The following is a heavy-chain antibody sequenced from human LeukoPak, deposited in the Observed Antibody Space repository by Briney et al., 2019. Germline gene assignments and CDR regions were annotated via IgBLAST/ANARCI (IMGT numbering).Heavy chain of an antibody. CDR2: IIPIFGTA. CDR1: GYTFTGYY. J-gene: IGHJ4*02. Sequence: SVKVSCKASGYTFTGYYMHWVRQAPGQGLEWMGGIIPIFGTANYAQKFQGRVTITADESTSTAYMELSSLRSEDTAVYYCARAGAAASGSYDFDYWGQGTLVTVSS. D-gene: IGHD1-26*01. V-gene: IGHV1-69*13. CDR3: ARAGAAASGSYDFDY.